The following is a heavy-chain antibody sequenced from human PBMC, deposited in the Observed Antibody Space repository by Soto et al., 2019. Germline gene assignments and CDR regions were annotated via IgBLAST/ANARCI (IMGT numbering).Heavy chain of an antibody. CDR2: INPSGGST. CDR3: ARGLYYYDSSGYSGFDP. V-gene: IGHV1-46*01. D-gene: IGHD3-22*01. J-gene: IGHJ5*02. Sequence: QVQLVQSGAEVKKPGASVKVSCKASGYTFTSYYMHWVRQAPGQGLEWMGIINPSGGSTSYAQKFQGRVTMTRDTSTCTVYMELSSLRSEDTAVYYCARGLYYYDSSGYSGFDPWGQGTLVTVSS. CDR1: GYTFTSYY.